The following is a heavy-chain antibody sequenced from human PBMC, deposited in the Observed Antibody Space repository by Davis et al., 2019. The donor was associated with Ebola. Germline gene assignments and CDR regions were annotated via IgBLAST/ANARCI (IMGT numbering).Heavy chain of an antibody. CDR2: ISYSGIV. CDR1: GGSINNYY. D-gene: IGHD4-17*01. J-gene: IGHJ4*02. CDR3: ARGNGDYLRLDS. V-gene: IGHV4-59*01. Sequence: SETLSLTCTVSGGSINNYYWSWIRQPPGKGLEWLGYISYSGIVNYNPSLKSRVTISVDTSRSQFSLQLSSVTAADTAVYYCARGNGDYLRLDSCGQGTLVTVSS.